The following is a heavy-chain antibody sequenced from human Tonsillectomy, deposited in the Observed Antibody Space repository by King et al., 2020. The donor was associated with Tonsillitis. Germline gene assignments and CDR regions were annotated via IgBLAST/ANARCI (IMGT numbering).Heavy chain of an antibody. CDR1: GFTFSSYS. J-gene: IGHJ6*02. CDR2: ISRSSSYI. V-gene: IGHV3-21*01. Sequence: VQLVESGAGLVKPGGSLRLSCAASGFTFSSYSMNWVRRAPGKGLEWVSSISRSSSYIYYADSVKGRFTISRDNAKHSLYLQMNSLRAEDTAVYYCARDKGVGLDDPLYYSYYGMDVWGQGTTVTVSS. D-gene: IGHD6-19*01. CDR3: ARDKGVGLDDPLYYSYYGMDV.